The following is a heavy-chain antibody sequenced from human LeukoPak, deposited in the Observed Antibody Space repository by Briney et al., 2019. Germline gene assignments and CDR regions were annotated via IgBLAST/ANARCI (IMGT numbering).Heavy chain of an antibody. J-gene: IGHJ4*02. CDR1: GDSVSSNSAA. CDR3: ASSIIVGASLGY. V-gene: IGHV6-1*01. Sequence: SQTLSLTCAISGDSVSSNSAAWNWIRQSPSRGLEWLGRTYYRSKWYNDYAVSVKSRITINPDTSKNQFSLQLDSVTPEDTAVYYCASSIIVGASLGYWGQGTLVTVPS. D-gene: IGHD1-26*01. CDR2: TYYRSKWYN.